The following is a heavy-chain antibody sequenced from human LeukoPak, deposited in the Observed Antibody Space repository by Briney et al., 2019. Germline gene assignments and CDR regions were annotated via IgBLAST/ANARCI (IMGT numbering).Heavy chain of an antibody. V-gene: IGHV5-51*01. Sequence: GESLKISCKASGYSFTSYWNGWVRQMPGTGLEWMGIIYPGDSDTRYNPSFQGQVTISADKSISTAYLQWSSLKASDTAMYYCARGLGYCSSASCYTSDYWGQGTLVTVSS. D-gene: IGHD2-2*02. CDR1: GYSFTSYW. CDR3: ARGLGYCSSASCYTSDY. CDR2: IYPGDSDT. J-gene: IGHJ4*02.